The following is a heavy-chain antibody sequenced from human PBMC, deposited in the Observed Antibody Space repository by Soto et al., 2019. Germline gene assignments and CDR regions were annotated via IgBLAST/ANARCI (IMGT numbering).Heavy chain of an antibody. D-gene: IGHD5-12*01. CDR3: VRGGGNDPFEY. J-gene: IGHJ4*02. CDR2: ITHLENT. CDR1: GASITNGGYS. Sequence: QLRLQESGAGVVKTSESLSLTCTAFGASITNGGYSWSWIRQSPGSGLEWIGNITHLENTYFNPSFKSRLSMSIDRTKNQVSLKVTSMTAADKGRYFCVRGGGNDPFEYWGQGILVTVSS. V-gene: IGHV4-30-2*06.